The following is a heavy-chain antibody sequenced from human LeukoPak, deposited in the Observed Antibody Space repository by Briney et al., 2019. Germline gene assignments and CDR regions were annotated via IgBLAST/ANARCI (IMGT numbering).Heavy chain of an antibody. CDR3: ARVYELRFSDDGGLPKGYYFDS. J-gene: IGHJ4*02. Sequence: ASVKVSCKGSGYRFENYGISWVRQAPGQGLEYVGWISTYKSHTNYAQRFQGRVTMTTDISTGTAYMELRSLRSDDTAVYFCARVYELRFSDDGGLPKGYYFDSWGQGTLVIVSS. D-gene: IGHD3-3*01. CDR1: GYRFENYG. CDR2: ISTYKSHT. V-gene: IGHV1-18*01.